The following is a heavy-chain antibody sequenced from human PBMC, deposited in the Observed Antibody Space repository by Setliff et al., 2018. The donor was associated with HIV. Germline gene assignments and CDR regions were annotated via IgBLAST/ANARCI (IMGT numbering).Heavy chain of an antibody. J-gene: IGHJ4*02. V-gene: IGHV4-59*11. CDR3: ARGGYRDGYDY. CDR2: IHSYGST. Sequence: PSETLSLTCTVSGGSMNIHYWSWIRQPPGKGLEWIGYIHSYGSTDYNPSLESRVTISVDTSKNQLSLKLRSVAAADTAVYYCARGGYRDGYDYWGQGTLVTVSS. CDR1: GGSMNIHY. D-gene: IGHD5-18*01.